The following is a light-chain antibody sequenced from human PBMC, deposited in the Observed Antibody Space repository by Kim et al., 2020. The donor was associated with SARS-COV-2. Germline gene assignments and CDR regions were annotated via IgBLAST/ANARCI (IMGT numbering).Light chain of an antibody. Sequence: NFMLTQPHSVSESSGETVTISCTRSSGSIASSYVQWYQQRPGSAPTTLIYYSDQRRSDVPDRFSGSIDSSSNSASLTISGLTTEDEGDYYCQSYDFTSQVFGGGTQLTVL. CDR1: SGSIASSY. J-gene: IGLJ2*01. CDR3: QSYDFTSQV. V-gene: IGLV6-57*03. CDR2: YSD.